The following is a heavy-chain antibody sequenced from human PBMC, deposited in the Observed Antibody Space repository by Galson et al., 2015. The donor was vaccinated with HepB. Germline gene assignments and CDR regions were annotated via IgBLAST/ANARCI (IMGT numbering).Heavy chain of an antibody. CDR2: ISYDGRNK. D-gene: IGHD5-12*01. Sequence: SLRLSCAASGFPFSSYDMHWVRQAPGKGLEWVAVISYDGRNKYYTDSVKGRLTISRDKSKNTVYLQMNSLRPEHTAVYYCAKEWGLGAYDSLHAFENWGQGTMVTVSS. V-gene: IGHV3-30*18. CDR1: GFPFSSYD. J-gene: IGHJ3*02. CDR3: AKEWGLGAYDSLHAFEN.